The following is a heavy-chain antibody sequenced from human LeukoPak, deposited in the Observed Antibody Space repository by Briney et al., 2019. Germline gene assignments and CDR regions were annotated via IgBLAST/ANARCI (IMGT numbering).Heavy chain of an antibody. J-gene: IGHJ3*02. CDR2: IYYSGST. V-gene: IGHV4-30-4*01. Sequence: SETLSLTCTVSGGSISSSSYYWSWIRQPPGKGLEWIGYIYYSGSTYYNPSLKSRVTISVDTSKNQFSLKLSSVTAADTAVYYCARANDTSDAFDIWGQGTMVTVSS. CDR3: ARANDTSDAFDI. CDR1: GGSISSSSYY. D-gene: IGHD3-22*01.